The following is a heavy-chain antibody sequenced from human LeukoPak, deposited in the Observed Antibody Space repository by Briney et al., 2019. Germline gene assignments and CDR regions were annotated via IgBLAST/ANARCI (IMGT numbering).Heavy chain of an antibody. CDR2: IRYDGSNK. CDR1: GFTFSSYG. J-gene: IGHJ3*02. V-gene: IGHV3-30*02. CDR3: AREGERYCSGGSCYGSAFDI. Sequence: PGGSLRLSCAASGFTFSSYGMHWVRQAPGKGLEWVAFIRYDGSNKYYADSVKGRFTISRDNAKNSLYLQMNSLRAEDTAVYYCAREGERYCSGGSCYGSAFDIWGQGTMVTVSS. D-gene: IGHD2-15*01.